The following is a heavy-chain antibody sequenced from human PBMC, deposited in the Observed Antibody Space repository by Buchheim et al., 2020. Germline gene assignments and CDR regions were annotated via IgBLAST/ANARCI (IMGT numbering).Heavy chain of an antibody. CDR2: IIPILGIA. CDR1: GGTFSSYA. D-gene: IGHD3-3*01. CDR3: ARGGPDFWSGYYSGDYYYGMDV. Sequence: QVQLVQSGAEVKKPGSSVKVSCKASGGTFSSYAISWVRQAPGQGLEWMGRIIPILGIANYAQKFQGRVTITADKSPSTAYMELSSLRSEDTAVYYCARGGPDFWSGYYSGDYYYGMDVWGQGTT. J-gene: IGHJ6*02. V-gene: IGHV1-69*04.